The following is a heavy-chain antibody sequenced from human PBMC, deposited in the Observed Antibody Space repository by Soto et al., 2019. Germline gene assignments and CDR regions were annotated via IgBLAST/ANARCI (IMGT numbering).Heavy chain of an antibody. Sequence: QVQLVQSGAEVKKPGASVKVSCKASGYTFTSYGISWVRQAPGQGLEWMGWIGAYNGNTNYAQKLQGRVTMTTDTSTSTAYMELRSLRSDDTAVYYCARYDYGDYVRSDGMDVWGQGTTVTVSS. CDR1: GYTFTSYG. V-gene: IGHV1-18*01. CDR2: IGAYNGNT. J-gene: IGHJ6*02. D-gene: IGHD4-17*01. CDR3: ARYDYGDYVRSDGMDV.